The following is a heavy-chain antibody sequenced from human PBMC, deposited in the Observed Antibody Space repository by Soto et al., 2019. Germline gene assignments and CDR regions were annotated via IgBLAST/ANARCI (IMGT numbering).Heavy chain of an antibody. CDR2: ISYDGSNK. CDR3: ATSQGYRVEYQLQCWGYFDS. J-gene: IGHJ4*02. Sequence: QVQLVESGGGVVRPGRSLRLSCAASGFIFRSYAMHWVRQAPGRGLEWVAVISYDGSNKYYADSVKGRFTISRDNSKNTLYLQMNSLRAEDAAAYSCATSQGYRVEYQLQCWGYFDSWGQGTLVTVSS. CDR1: GFIFRSYA. V-gene: IGHV3-30-3*01. D-gene: IGHD2-2*01.